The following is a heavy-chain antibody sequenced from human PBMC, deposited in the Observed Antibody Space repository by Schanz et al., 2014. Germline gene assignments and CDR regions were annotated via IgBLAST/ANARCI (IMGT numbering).Heavy chain of an antibody. CDR1: GFTFSTYA. Sequence: EVKLLESGGHLVQPGGSLRLSCVASGFTFSTYAMSWVRQAPGKGPEWVSSLTGSGGGTYYADSVRGRFAISRDNSKNTLYLEMNSLRAEDTAIYYCAKDLAAVGVFDYWGQGTLVTVSS. J-gene: IGHJ4*02. V-gene: IGHV3-23*01. CDR3: AKDLAAVGVFDY. CDR2: LTGSGGGT. D-gene: IGHD6-13*01.